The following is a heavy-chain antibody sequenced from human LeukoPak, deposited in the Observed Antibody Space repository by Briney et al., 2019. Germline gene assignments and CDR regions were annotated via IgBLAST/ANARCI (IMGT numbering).Heavy chain of an antibody. Sequence: SVKVSCKASGGTFSSYAISWVRQAPGQGLEWMGGIIPIFGTANYAQKFQGRVTITADKSTSTAYMELSSLRSEDTAVYYCARDLGRYSYGTRGYYYYYYMDVWGKGTTVIVSS. CDR2: IIPIFGTA. V-gene: IGHV1-69*06. D-gene: IGHD5-18*01. CDR3: ARDLGRYSYGTRGYYYYYYMDV. CDR1: GGTFSSYA. J-gene: IGHJ6*03.